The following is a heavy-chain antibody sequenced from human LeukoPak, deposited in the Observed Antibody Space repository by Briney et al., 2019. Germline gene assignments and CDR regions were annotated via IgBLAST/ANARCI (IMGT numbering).Heavy chain of an antibody. D-gene: IGHD6-19*01. V-gene: IGHV1-46*01. J-gene: IGHJ4*02. CDR3: ARGRPGSGWSFDY. Sequence: EASVKVSCKASGYTFTNYGICWVRLAPGQGLEWMGIINPSGGTTNYAQKFQGRVTMTRDTSTTTLYMELSSLRSEDTAVYYCARGRPGSGWSFDYWGQGTLVTVSS. CDR2: INPSGGTT. CDR1: GYTFTNYG.